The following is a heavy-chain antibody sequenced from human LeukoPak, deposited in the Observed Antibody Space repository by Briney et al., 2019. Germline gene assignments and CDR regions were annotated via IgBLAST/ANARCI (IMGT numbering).Heavy chain of an antibody. CDR1: GDSVSSNSAT. Sequence: KRSQTLSLTCAISGDSVSSNSATWNWIRQSPSRGLEWLGRTYYRSKWYNDYAVSLKSRIIINPDTSKNQFSLYLNSVTPEDTAVYFCARSIVPAFDYWGQGTLVTVSS. D-gene: IGHD2-2*01. CDR3: ARSIVPAFDY. CDR2: TYYRSKWYN. J-gene: IGHJ4*02. V-gene: IGHV6-1*01.